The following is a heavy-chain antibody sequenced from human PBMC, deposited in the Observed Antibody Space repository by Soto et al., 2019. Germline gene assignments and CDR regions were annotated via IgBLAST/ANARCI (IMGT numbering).Heavy chain of an antibody. V-gene: IGHV1-69*12. J-gene: IGHJ6*02. Sequence: QVQLLQSGAEVKKPGSSVRVSCEASGGTFRTYAISWVRQAPGQGLEWMGEIIPICGKVNYAQKFQVRVTITADESTTTVYMDLRSLTSEDTAVYYCAKGAVAGTPTSYYYYGMDVWGQGTTVTVS. D-gene: IGHD6-19*01. CDR3: AKGAVAGTPTSYYYYGMDV. CDR2: IIPICGKV. CDR1: GGTFRTYA.